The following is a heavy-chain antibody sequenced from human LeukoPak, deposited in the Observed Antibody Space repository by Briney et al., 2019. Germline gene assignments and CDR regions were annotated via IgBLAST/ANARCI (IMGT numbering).Heavy chain of an antibody. J-gene: IGHJ6*03. CDR3: ARALDPLYSSGWSLLIMWYMDV. Sequence: SQTLSLTCAISGDSVSSNSAAWNWIRQSPSRGLEWLGRTYYRSKWYNDYAVSVKSRITINPDTSKNQFSLQLNSVTPEDTAVYYCARALDPLYSSGWSLLIMWYMDVWGKGTTVTVSS. D-gene: IGHD6-19*01. CDR2: TYYRSKWYN. V-gene: IGHV6-1*01. CDR1: GDSVSSNSAA.